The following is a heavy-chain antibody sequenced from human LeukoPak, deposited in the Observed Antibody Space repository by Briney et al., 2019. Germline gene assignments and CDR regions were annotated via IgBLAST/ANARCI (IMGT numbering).Heavy chain of an antibody. CDR1: GYSFTSYW. Sequence: GESLKISCKGSGYSFTSYWIGWVRQMPGKGLGWMGIIYPGDSDTRYSPSFQGQVTISADKSISTAYLQWSSLKASDTAMYYCARTPTVTTIWSVEPTYYFDYWGQGTLVTVSS. D-gene: IGHD4-17*01. V-gene: IGHV5-51*01. CDR2: IYPGDSDT. CDR3: ARTPTVTTIWSVEPTYYFDY. J-gene: IGHJ4*02.